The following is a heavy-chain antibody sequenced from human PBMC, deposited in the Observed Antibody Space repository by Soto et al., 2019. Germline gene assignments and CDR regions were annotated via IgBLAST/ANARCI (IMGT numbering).Heavy chain of an antibody. V-gene: IGHV1-2*02. CDR3: ASAAVTGTAGLDF. Sequence: ASVKVSCKASGYTFSGFYMHWVRQAPGQGLEWMGWINPSNGGTKYAEKFQGRVTMTRDTSISTAYVELSRLTSDDTAVYYCASAAVTGTAGLDFWGQGTLVTVSS. CDR2: INPSNGGT. D-gene: IGHD6-19*01. CDR1: GYTFSGFY. J-gene: IGHJ4*02.